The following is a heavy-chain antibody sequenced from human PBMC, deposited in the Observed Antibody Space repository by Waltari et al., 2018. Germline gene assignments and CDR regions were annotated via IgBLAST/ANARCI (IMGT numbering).Heavy chain of an antibody. Sequence: QLQLQKSGPGLVKPSESLSLTWVVSGDSVRNNYWWRWVRQRPGKGLEWIGQIHGSGQTDDKPSLEGRVTVSMDTSNNQFSLRVTSPTAADTAVYFCARDRGGGLYLDSWGQGTLVTVS. CDR1: GDSVRNNYW. CDR2: IHGSGQT. V-gene: IGHV4-4*02. D-gene: IGHD3-16*01. CDR3: ARDRGGGLYLDS. J-gene: IGHJ4*02.